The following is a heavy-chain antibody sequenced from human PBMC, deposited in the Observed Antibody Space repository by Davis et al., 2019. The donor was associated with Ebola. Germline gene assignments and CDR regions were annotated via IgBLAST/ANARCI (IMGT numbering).Heavy chain of an antibody. D-gene: IGHD4-17*01. CDR3: ARHVNGDFWYFDL. Sequence: PGGSLRLSCAASGFTFTDYYMSWVRQAPGKGLEWVSVIYRDERTYYADSVKGRFTVSRDNSENMLYLQMSTLRAEDTAVYYCARHVNGDFWYFDLWGRGTRVTVSS. CDR1: GFTFTDYY. V-gene: IGHV3-66*04. J-gene: IGHJ2*01. CDR2: IYRDERT.